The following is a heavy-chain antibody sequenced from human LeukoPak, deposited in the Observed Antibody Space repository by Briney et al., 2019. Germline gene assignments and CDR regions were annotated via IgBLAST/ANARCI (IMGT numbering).Heavy chain of an antibody. CDR3: ARFGVDYDMDV. CDR1: GGSISGHY. J-gene: IGHJ6*02. D-gene: IGHD3-16*01. Sequence: SETLSLTCTASGGSISGHYWTWIRQPPGKGLEWIGQIHYSGRPDYNPSLKSRVTISVDTSKNQLSLKVTSVTGADTAVYYCARFGVDYDMDVWGQGTTVTVSS. CDR2: IHYSGRP. V-gene: IGHV4-59*11.